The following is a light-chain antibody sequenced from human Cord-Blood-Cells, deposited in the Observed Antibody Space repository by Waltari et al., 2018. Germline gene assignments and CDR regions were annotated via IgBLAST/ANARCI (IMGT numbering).Light chain of an antibody. CDR1: SSDVGGYNY. CDR3: SSYTSSITYV. J-gene: IGLJ1*01. V-gene: IGLV2-14*01. CDR2: EVS. Sequence: QSALTQPASVSGSPGQSITISCTGTSSDVGGYNYVSWYQQHPGKAPKLMLFEVSKLPSGVSTRFSGSKSGNTASLTISGLQAESEADYHCSSYTSSITYVFGTGTKVTVL.